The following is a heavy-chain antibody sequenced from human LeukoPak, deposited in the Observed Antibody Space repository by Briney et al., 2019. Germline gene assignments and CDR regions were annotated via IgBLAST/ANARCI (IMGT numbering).Heavy chain of an antibody. Sequence: GGSLRLSCAASGFTFSSYGMHWVRQAPGKGLEWVAVIWYDGSNKYYADSVKGRFTISRDNSKNALYLQMNSLRAEDTAVYYCARDRVQVATTDHHYMDVWGKETTVTVSS. CDR1: GFTFSSYG. J-gene: IGHJ6*03. CDR2: IWYDGSNK. V-gene: IGHV3-33*01. D-gene: IGHD5-12*01. CDR3: ARDRVQVATTDHHYMDV.